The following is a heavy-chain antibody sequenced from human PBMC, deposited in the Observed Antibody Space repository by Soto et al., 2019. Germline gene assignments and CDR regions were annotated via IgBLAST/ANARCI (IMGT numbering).Heavy chain of an antibody. CDR1: GLTFSSYS. CDR3: ARDWGYDYAYFDY. D-gene: IGHD5-12*01. Sequence: TGGSLRLSCAASGLTFSSYSMNWVRQAPGKGLEWVSSISSSSSYIYYADSVKGRFTISRDNAKNPLYLQMNSLRAEDTAVYYCARDWGYDYAYFDYWGQGTLVTVSS. J-gene: IGHJ4*02. V-gene: IGHV3-21*01. CDR2: ISSSSSYI.